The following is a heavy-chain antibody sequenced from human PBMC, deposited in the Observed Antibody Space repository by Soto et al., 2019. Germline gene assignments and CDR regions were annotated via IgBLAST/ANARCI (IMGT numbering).Heavy chain of an antibody. CDR1: GDAFKSYA. CDR2: IIPSYDRT. D-gene: IGHD4-17*01. Sequence: QVLLLQSGSEVKKAGSSVKVSCKASGDAFKSYAIHWVRQAPGQGLEYMGRIIPSYDRTKYAQKFQGRLTLTADMYTSTVYMELSSLRSEDTAVYYCARDPTNDYGDDTFDYWGQGTKVIVS. V-gene: IGHV1-69*06. CDR3: ARDPTNDYGDDTFDY. J-gene: IGHJ4*02.